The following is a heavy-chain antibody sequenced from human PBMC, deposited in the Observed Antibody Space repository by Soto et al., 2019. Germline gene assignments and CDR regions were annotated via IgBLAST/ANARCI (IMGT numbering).Heavy chain of an antibody. Sequence: KETQASVKVSCKASGYTFTSYAMHWVRQAPGQRLEWMGWINAGNGNTKYAQKFQGRVTITRDTSASTAYMELRSLRSDDTAVYYCAATNYGDWPSSSPYYFYYWGQGTLVTVSS. D-gene: IGHD4-17*01. CDR2: INAGNGNT. V-gene: IGHV1-3*01. J-gene: IGHJ4*02. CDR1: GYTFTSYA. CDR3: AATNYGDWPSSSPYYFYY.